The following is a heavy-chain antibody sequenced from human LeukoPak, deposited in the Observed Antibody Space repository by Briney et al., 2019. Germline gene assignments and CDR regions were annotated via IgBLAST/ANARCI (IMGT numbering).Heavy chain of an antibody. D-gene: IGHD3-10*01. CDR2: INHSGST. CDR1: GGSFSGYY. J-gene: IGHJ3*02. Sequence: SETLSLTCAVYGGSFSGYYWSWIRQPPGKGLEWIGEINHSGSTNYNPSLKSRVTISVDTSKNQFSLKLSSVTAADTAVYYCARGKITMVRGAADAFDIWGQGTMVTVSS. CDR3: ARGKITMVRGAADAFDI. V-gene: IGHV4-34*01.